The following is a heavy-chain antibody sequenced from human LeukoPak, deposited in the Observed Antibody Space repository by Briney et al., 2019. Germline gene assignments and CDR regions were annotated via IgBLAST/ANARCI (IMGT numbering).Heavy chain of an antibody. D-gene: IGHD3-16*02. CDR2: FSYDGSTQ. V-gene: IGHV3-30-3*01. Sequence: GRSLRLSCAGSGFTFSTYAMHWVRQAPGKGLEWVALFSYDGSTQRYADSVKGRFTISRDNSKNTLYLQMNSLRAEDTAVYYCARDYVWGSYRYSGFDYWGQGTLVTVSS. CDR3: ARDYVWGSYRYSGFDY. CDR1: GFTFSTYA. J-gene: IGHJ4*02.